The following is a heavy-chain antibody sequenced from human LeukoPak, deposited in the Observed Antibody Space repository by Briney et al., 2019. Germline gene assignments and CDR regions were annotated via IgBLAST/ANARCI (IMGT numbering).Heavy chain of an antibody. V-gene: IGHV1-8*03. J-gene: IGHJ3*02. Sequence: ASVKVSCKASGYTLTSYDINWVRQATGQGLEWMGWMNPNSGNTDYAQKFQGRVTITRNTSISTAYMELSSLRSEDTAVYYCAVYCSSTSCYRTHDAFDIWGQGTMVTVSS. CDR3: AVYCSSTSCYRTHDAFDI. CDR2: MNPNSGNT. CDR1: GYTLTSYD. D-gene: IGHD2-2*02.